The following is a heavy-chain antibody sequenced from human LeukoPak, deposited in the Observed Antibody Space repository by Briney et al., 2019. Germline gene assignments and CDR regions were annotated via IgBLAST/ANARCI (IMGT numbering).Heavy chain of an antibody. CDR3: AYQPYYYYGMDV. CDR1: GYTFTGYY. V-gene: IGHV1-2*02. D-gene: IGHD2-2*01. CDR2: INPNSGGT. Sequence: GASVKVSCKASGYTFTGYYMHWVRQAPGQGLAWMGWINPNSGGTNYAQKFQGRVTMTRDTSISTAYMELSRLRSDDTAVYYCAYQPYYYYGMDVWGQGTTVTVSS. J-gene: IGHJ6*02.